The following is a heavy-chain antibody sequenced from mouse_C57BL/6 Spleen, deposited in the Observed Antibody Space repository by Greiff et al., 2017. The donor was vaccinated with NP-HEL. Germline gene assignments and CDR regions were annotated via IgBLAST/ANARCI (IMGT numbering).Heavy chain of an antibody. Sequence: VQLQQSGAELVRPGSSVKLSCKASGYTFTSYWMHWVKQRPIQGLEWIGNIDPSDSETHYNQKFKDKATLTVDKSSSTAYMQLSSLTSEDSAVYYCARGAYYGSSYRYFDVWGTGTTVTVSS. CDR2: IDPSDSET. CDR1: GYTFTSYW. D-gene: IGHD1-1*01. CDR3: ARGAYYGSSYRYFDV. J-gene: IGHJ1*03. V-gene: IGHV1-52*01.